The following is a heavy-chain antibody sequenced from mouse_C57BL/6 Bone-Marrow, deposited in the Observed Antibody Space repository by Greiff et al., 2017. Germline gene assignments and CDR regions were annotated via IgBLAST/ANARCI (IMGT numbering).Heavy chain of an antibody. V-gene: IGHV1-85*01. CDR2: IYPRDGST. J-gene: IGHJ2*01. Sequence: QVQLQQSGPELVKPGASVKLSCKASGYTFTSYDINWVKQRPGQGLEWIGWIYPRDGSTKYNEKFKGKATLTVDTSSSTAYMELHSLTSEDSAVYFCARKRAIYYFYFDYWGQGTTLTVSS. D-gene: IGHD1-1*01. CDR1: GYTFTSYD. CDR3: ARKRAIYYFYFDY.